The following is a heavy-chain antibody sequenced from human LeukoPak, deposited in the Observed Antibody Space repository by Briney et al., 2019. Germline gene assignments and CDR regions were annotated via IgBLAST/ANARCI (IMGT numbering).Heavy chain of an antibody. CDR3: ARPYGSGSLYGMDV. CDR1: GYSISSGYY. V-gene: IGHV4-38-2*01. Sequence: SETLSLTCAVSGYSISSGYYWGWIRQPPGKGLVWIGSIYHSGSTYYNPSLKSRVTISVDTSKNQFSLKLSSVTAADTAVYYCARPYGSGSLYGMDVWGKGTTVTVSS. J-gene: IGHJ6*04. CDR2: IYHSGST. D-gene: IGHD3-10*01.